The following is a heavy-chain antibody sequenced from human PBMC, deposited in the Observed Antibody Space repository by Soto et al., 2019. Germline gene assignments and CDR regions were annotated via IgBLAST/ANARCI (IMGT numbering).Heavy chain of an antibody. V-gene: IGHV4-59*01. D-gene: IGHD4-17*01. CDR1: GGSISSYY. J-gene: IGHJ4*02. CDR2: IYYSGST. Sequence: SETLSLTCTVSGGSISSYYWSWIRQPPGKGLEWIGYIYYSGSTNYNPSLKSRVTISVDTSKNQFSLKLSSVTAADTAVYYCARYGDYINYWGQGTLVTVSS. CDR3: ARYGDYINY.